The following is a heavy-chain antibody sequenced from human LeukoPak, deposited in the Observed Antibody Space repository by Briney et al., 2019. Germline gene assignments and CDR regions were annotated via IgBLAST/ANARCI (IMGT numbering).Heavy chain of an antibody. CDR2: IYPGDSDT. Sequence: GESLNISCKGAGYSFTSYLIGWVREMAGKGLEWMGIIYPGDSDTRYSPSFQGQVTISADKSISTAYLQWSSLKASDTAMYYCARLYGDYDGDYWGQGTLVTVSS. J-gene: IGHJ4*02. CDR1: GYSFTSYL. CDR3: ARLYGDYDGDY. D-gene: IGHD4-17*01. V-gene: IGHV5-51*01.